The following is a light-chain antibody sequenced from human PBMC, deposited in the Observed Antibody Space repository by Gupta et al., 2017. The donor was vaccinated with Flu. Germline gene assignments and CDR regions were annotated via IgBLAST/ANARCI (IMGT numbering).Light chain of an antibody. CDR1: SGHSTYA. CDR2: LNSDGSP. V-gene: IGLV4-69*01. Sequence: QVLLTHSPSASPSLGASVKLTCTLSSGHSTYAMAWHQQQPEKGPRHLLKLNSDGSPIKGDGIPDGFSGSSSGAERYLTISSHQSDDEADYYCQTWTTEYRVFGGGTKLTVL. CDR3: QTWTTEYRV. J-gene: IGLJ3*02.